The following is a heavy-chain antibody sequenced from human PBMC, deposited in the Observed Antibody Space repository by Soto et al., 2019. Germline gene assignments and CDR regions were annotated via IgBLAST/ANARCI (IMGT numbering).Heavy chain of an antibody. CDR2: MSTGSSYI. CDR3: VRDQPGDHDCRSGYLNPGYFQH. Sequence: PGGSRKLSGASSGFTFCVSGMAGSRKAKGKGREWGASMSTGSSYINYADSVQARYTTSRDDDKNSLHLKMLSLRAEDTAIYYCVRDQPGDHDCRSGYLNPGYFQHWGQGTLVTVSS. J-gene: IGHJ1*01. V-gene: IGHV3-21*01. D-gene: IGHD3-3*01. CDR1: GFTFCVSG.